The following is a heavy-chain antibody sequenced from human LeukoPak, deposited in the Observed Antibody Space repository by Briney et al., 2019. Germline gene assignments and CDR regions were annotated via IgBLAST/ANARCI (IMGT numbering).Heavy chain of an antibody. V-gene: IGHV3-30*04. D-gene: IGHD3-9*01. Sequence: QPGGSLRLSCAASGFTFSSYAMHWVRQAPGKGLEWVAVISYDGSNKYYADSVKGRFTISRDNSKNTLYLQMNSLRAEDTAVYYCAKDSPPGLRYFDWLLFPGGGFFDYWGQGTLVTVSS. CDR1: GFTFSSYA. CDR2: ISYDGSNK. CDR3: AKDSPPGLRYFDWLLFPGGGFFDY. J-gene: IGHJ4*02.